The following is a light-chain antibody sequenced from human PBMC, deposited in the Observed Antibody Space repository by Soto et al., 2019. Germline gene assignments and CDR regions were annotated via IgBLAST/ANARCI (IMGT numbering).Light chain of an antibody. CDR1: TSDVGTYKY. V-gene: IGLV2-14*03. CDR3: SSYTSRITPI. Sequence: QSVLTQPASLSGSPGQSITISCTGTTSDVGTYKYVSWYQQHPGKAPKLIIYEVSNRPSGVSNRFSGSKSGNTASLTISGLEAEDEADYYCSSYTSRITPIFGGGTKLTVL. CDR2: EVS. J-gene: IGLJ2*01.